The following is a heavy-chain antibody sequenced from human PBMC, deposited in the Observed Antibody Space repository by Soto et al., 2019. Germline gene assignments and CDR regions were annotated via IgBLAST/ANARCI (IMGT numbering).Heavy chain of an antibody. CDR1: GFSLSNARMG. CDR3: ARIRYDTPAFDI. V-gene: IGHV2-26*01. J-gene: IGHJ3*02. CDR2: IFSNDEK. D-gene: IGHD3-22*01. Sequence: QVTLKESGPVLVKPTETLTLTCTVSGFSLSNARMGVSWIRQPPGKALEWLAHIFSNDEKSYSTSLKSRLTISKETSNSQVVLTMTNMDPVDTATYYCARIRYDTPAFDIWGQGTMVTVSS.